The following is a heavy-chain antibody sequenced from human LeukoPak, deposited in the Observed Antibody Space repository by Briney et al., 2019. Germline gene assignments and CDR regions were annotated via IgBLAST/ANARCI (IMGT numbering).Heavy chain of an antibody. D-gene: IGHD4-23*01. V-gene: IGHV1-2*02. Sequence: ASVKVSCKASGYTFTGYYMHWVRQAPGQGLEWMGWINPNSGGTNYAQKFQGRVTMTRDTSISTAYMELSRLRSDDTAVYYCARDYGGTEGGIDYWGQGTLVTVSS. CDR3: ARDYGGTEGGIDY. CDR1: GYTFTGYY. CDR2: INPNSGGT. J-gene: IGHJ4*02.